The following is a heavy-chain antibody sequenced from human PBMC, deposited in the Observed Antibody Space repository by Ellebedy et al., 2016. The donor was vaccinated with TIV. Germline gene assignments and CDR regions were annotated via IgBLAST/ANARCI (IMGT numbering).Heavy chain of an antibody. V-gene: IGHV4-59*01. Sequence: GSLRLSCAVYGGSFSGYYWSWIRQPPGKGLEWIGYIYYSGSTNYNPSLKSRVTISVDTSKNQFSLKLSSVTAADTAVYYCARAAERSGWPRPDYWGQGTLVTVSS. CDR3: ARAAERSGWPRPDY. CDR2: IYYSGST. CDR1: GGSFSGYY. D-gene: IGHD6-19*01. J-gene: IGHJ4*02.